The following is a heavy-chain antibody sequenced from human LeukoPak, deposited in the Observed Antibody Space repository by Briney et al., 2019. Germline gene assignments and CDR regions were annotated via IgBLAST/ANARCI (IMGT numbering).Heavy chain of an antibody. Sequence: PSETLSLTCTVSGGSISSYYLSWIRQPPGKGLEWIGYIYYSGSTSYNPSLKGRVTISADTSKSQFSLKLSSVTAADTAVYYCARVGYYYYGMDVWGQGTTVTVSS. CDR2: IYYSGST. CDR1: GGSISSYY. CDR3: ARVGYYYYGMDV. V-gene: IGHV4-59*01. J-gene: IGHJ6*02.